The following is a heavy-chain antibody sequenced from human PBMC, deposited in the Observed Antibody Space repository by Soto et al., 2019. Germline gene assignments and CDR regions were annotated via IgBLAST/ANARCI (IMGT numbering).Heavy chain of an antibody. CDR2: IYPADSDT. V-gene: IGHV5-51*01. Sequence: GESLKISCKGSGYSFTTYWIGWVRQMLGKGLECMGIIYPADSDTRYGPSFQGQVTISVDKSISTAYLQWSSLKASDTAMYYCAKYSGSYHSNFDYWGQGTLVTVSS. J-gene: IGHJ4*02. CDR3: AKYSGSYHSNFDY. CDR1: GYSFTTYW. D-gene: IGHD1-26*01.